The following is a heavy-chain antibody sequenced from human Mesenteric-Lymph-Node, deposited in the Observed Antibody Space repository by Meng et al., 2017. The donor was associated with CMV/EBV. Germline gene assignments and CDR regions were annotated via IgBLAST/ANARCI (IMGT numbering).Heavy chain of an antibody. Sequence: QLQLQESGPGLVKPSETLPPSCIVSGDSISNSTYYWTWIRQPPGKGLEWIGSVHHSGTTYYNPSLKGRLTISVDTSANLFSLRLTTVTAADTATYYCARRGNYDSDYSEYWGQGTLVTVSS. D-gene: IGHD3-22*01. J-gene: IGHJ4*02. V-gene: IGHV4-39*01. CDR1: GDSISNSTYY. CDR2: VHHSGTT. CDR3: ARRGNYDSDYSEY.